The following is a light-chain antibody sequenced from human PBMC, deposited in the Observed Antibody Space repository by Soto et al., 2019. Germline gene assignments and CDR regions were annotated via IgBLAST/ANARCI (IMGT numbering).Light chain of an antibody. CDR3: QQYRSYSRS. J-gene: IGKJ4*01. V-gene: IGKV1-5*03. Sequence: DIQMTQSPSTLTASVGDRVTITCRASQSIDSWLAWYQQKPGKAPKLLVYKASILESGVPSRFSGSGSGKEFTLTVSSLQPDDFATYYCQQYRSYSRSFGGGTKVDIK. CDR2: KAS. CDR1: QSIDSW.